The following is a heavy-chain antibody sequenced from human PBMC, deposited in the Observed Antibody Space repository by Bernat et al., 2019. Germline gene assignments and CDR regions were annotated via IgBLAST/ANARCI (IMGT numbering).Heavy chain of an antibody. CDR3: ARSPGTGTVDY. J-gene: IGHJ4*02. Sequence: EVQLVESRGDLVQPGGSLRLSCAASGFIFNTNWMSWVRQAPGKGLEWVANINQDGSETYYVDSVRGRFAISRDNAKNSLFLQMNSLRVEDTAVYYCARSPGTGTVDYWGPGTLDTVSS. CDR2: INQDGSET. V-gene: IGHV3-7*03. D-gene: IGHD1-1*01. CDR1: GFIFNTNW.